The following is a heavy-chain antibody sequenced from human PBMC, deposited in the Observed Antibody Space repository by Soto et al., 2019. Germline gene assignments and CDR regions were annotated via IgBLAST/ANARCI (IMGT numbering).Heavy chain of an antibody. CDR2: INHSGST. CDR1: GGSFSGYY. V-gene: IGHV4-34*01. D-gene: IGHD3-3*01. Sequence: SETLSLTCAVYGGSFSGYYWSWIRQPPGKGLEWIGEINHSGSTNYNPSLKSRVTISVDTSKNQFSLKLSSVTAADTAVYYCARGRRGYYMPYFDYWGQGTLVTVSS. CDR3: ARGRRGYYMPYFDY. J-gene: IGHJ4*02.